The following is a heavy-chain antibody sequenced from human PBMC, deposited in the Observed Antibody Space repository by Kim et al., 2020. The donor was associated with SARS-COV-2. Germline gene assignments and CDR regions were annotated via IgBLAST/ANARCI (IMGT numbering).Heavy chain of an antibody. D-gene: IGHD3-9*01. J-gene: IGHJ3*02. Sequence: NPSLKSRVTISVDTSKNQFALKLSSVPAADTAVYYCAAILTGYYRDAFDIWGQGTMVTVSS. V-gene: IGHV4-39*01. CDR3: AAILTGYYRDAFDI.